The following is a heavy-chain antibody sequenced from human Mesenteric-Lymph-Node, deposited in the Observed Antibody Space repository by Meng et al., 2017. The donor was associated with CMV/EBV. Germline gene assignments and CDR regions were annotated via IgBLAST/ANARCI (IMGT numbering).Heavy chain of an antibody. CDR1: GGSISSYY. CDR2: IYSIGNT. CDR3: ARGRVGTSSTSNWFDP. V-gene: IGHV4-59*01. J-gene: IGHJ5*02. Sequence: SETLSLTCTLSGGSISSYYWNWIRQPRGKGLEGMGYIYSIGNTVYNPSLKSRVTMSIDTTKNQYSLELTSVTAADTAVNYCARGRVGTSSTSNWFDPWGQGTLVTVSS. D-gene: IGHD2-2*01.